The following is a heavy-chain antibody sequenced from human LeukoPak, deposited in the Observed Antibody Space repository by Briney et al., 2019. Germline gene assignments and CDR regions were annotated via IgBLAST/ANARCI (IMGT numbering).Heavy chain of an antibody. CDR2: LYHTGST. Sequence: SETLSLTCTVSNGSISSHYWSWIRQPPGKGLEWIGNLYHTGSTNYNPSLRSRVAMSVDTSKTHFSLRLTSVTAADTAVYYCARGPSNIVVVPTAIRYYYYYMDVWGKGTTVTVSS. CDR3: ARGPSNIVVVPTAIRYYYYYMDV. J-gene: IGHJ6*03. V-gene: IGHV4-59*11. D-gene: IGHD2-2*01. CDR1: NGSISSHY.